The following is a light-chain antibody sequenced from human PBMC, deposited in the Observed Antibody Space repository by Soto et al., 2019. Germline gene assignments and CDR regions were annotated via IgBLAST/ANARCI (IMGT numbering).Light chain of an antibody. Sequence: SYELTQPPSVSVAPGQTARITCGGNNIGAYSVYWYQQKSGQAPVLVVYDDTNRPSGIPGRFSGSNSGNTATLTISSVEAGDEAAYYCQVWDSSTDRYVFGTGTKVTVL. V-gene: IGLV3-21*02. J-gene: IGLJ1*01. CDR3: QVWDSSTDRYV. CDR2: DDT. CDR1: NIGAYS.